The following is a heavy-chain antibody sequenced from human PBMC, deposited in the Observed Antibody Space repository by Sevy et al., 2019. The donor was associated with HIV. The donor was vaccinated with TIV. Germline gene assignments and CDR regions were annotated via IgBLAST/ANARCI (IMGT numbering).Heavy chain of an antibody. CDR2: IIPIFGTA. V-gene: IGHV1-69*06. Sequence: ASVKVSCKASGGTFSSYAISWVRQAPGQGLEWMGGIIPIFGTANYAQKFQGRVTITADKSTSTAYMELSSLRSEDTAVYYGARVVDCSGGSCYGGVYAFDIWGQGTMVTVSS. D-gene: IGHD2-15*01. CDR3: ARVVDCSGGSCYGGVYAFDI. CDR1: GGTFSSYA. J-gene: IGHJ3*02.